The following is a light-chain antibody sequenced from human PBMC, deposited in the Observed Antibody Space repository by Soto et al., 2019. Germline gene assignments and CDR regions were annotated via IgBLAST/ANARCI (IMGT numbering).Light chain of an antibody. CDR3: QQRSNWPPVT. CDR2: DAP. Sequence: EIVLTQSPATLSLSPGERATLSFSASQSINRHLAWYRQKPGQAPRLLIYDAPNRATGIPARFSGSGSGTDFTLTISSLEPEDFGVYYCQQRSNWPPVTFGGGTKVDI. J-gene: IGKJ4*01. CDR1: QSINRH. V-gene: IGKV3-11*01.